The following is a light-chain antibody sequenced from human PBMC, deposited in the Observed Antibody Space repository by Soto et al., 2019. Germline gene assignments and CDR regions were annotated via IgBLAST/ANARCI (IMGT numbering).Light chain of an antibody. J-gene: IGLJ3*02. CDR1: SSNIGTGYD. CDR2: AYT. Sequence: QSVLTQPPSVSGAPGQRVTISCTGSSSNIGTGYDVHWYQQLPGTAPKLLIYAYTHRPSGVPDRFSGFKSGTSASLDITGLQAEDEAVYYCQSYDNSLTAGVFGGGTKLTVL. CDR3: QSYDNSLTAGV. V-gene: IGLV1-40*01.